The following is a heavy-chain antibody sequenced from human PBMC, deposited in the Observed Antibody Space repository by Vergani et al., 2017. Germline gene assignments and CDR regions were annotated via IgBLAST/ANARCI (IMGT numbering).Heavy chain of an antibody. V-gene: IGHV3-33*01. D-gene: IGHD2-15*01. CDR1: GFSFSSFG. CDR3: ARDGRQDSNYYYMDV. Sequence: QVQLVESGGGVVQPGRSLRLSCAASGFSFSSFGFHWVRQAPGKGLEWVALIDFKGNDAYYTDSVRGRFIISRDNSKNTLYLQMNSLRAEDTAVYYCARDGRQDSNYYYMDVWGKGTTVTVSS. CDR2: IDFKGNDA. J-gene: IGHJ6*03.